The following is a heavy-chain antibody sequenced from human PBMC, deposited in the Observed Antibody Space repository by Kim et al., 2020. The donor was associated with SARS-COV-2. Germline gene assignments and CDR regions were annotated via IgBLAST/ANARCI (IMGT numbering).Heavy chain of an antibody. J-gene: IGHJ5*02. CDR2: INSDGSST. CDR3: ARGGPANSGEWRWA. Sequence: GGSLRLSCAASGFTFSSYWMHWVRQAPGKGLVWVSRINSDGSSTNYADSVKGRFTISRDNTKNTVFLQMNSLRAEDTAVYYCARGGPANSGEWRWAWGQGTLVTVSS. CDR1: GFTFSSYW. D-gene: IGHD2-15*01. V-gene: IGHV3-74*01.